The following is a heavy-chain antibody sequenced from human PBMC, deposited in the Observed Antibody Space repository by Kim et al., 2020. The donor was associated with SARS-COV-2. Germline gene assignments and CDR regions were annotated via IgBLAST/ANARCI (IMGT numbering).Heavy chain of an antibody. CDR3: ARDRKGYSSKSTPKYGMDV. CDR1: GGSISSYY. D-gene: IGHD6-13*01. Sequence: SETLSLTCTVSGGSISSYYWSWIRQPPGKGLEWIGYIYYSGSTNYNPSLKSRVTISVDTSKNQFSLKLSSVTAADTAVYYCARDRKGYSSKSTPKYGMDVWGQGTTVTVSS. V-gene: IGHV4-59*01. J-gene: IGHJ6*02. CDR2: IYYSGST.